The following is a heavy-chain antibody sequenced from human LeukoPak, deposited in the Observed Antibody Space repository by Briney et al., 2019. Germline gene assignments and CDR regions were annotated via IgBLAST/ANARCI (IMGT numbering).Heavy chain of an antibody. Sequence: SETLSLTCAVSGGSISTYYWSWIRQPAGKGLEWIGRIYTSGSTNYNPSLKSRVTMSADTSKNQFSLKLSSVTAADTAVYYCARVAIGFEWFDPWGQGTLVTVSS. J-gene: IGHJ5*02. CDR1: GGSISTYY. V-gene: IGHV4-4*07. CDR3: ARVAIGFEWFDP. CDR2: IYTSGST. D-gene: IGHD2-2*02.